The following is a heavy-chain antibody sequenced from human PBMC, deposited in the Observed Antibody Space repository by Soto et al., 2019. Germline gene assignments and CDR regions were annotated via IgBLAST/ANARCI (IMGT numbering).Heavy chain of an antibody. Sequence: ASVKVSCKASGYTFTGYYMHWVRQAPGQGLEWMGWINPNSGGTNYAQKFQGWVTMTRDTSISTAYMELSRLRSDDTAVYYCARDTGYCSGGSCLYYMDVWGKGTTVTVSS. CDR3: ARDTGYCSGGSCLYYMDV. CDR1: GYTFTGYY. J-gene: IGHJ6*03. V-gene: IGHV1-2*04. D-gene: IGHD2-15*01. CDR2: INPNSGGT.